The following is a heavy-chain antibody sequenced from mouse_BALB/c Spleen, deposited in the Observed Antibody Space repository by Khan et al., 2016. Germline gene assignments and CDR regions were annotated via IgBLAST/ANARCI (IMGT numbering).Heavy chain of an antibody. CDR3: VNAGLAY. CDR2: IWRGGGT. J-gene: IGHJ3*01. D-gene: IGHD3-3*01. CDR1: GFSLTNYG. V-gene: IGHV2-5*01. Sequence: QVQLKQSGPGLVQPSQSLSITCTVSGFSLTNYGVHWVRQSPVKGLEWLGVIWRGGGTDYNTVFMSRLNITKDTSTSQVFFKRNSQQPDYSAICYGVNAGLAYWGQGTLVTVSA.